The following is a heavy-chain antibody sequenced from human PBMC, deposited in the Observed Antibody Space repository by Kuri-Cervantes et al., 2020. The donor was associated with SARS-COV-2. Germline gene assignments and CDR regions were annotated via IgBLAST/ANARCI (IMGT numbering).Heavy chain of an antibody. J-gene: IGHJ5*01. Sequence: GESLKISCAASGFTFGSYAMTWVRQAPGKGLEWVSGISATSGATYYADSVKGRFTTFRDNSNNRLYLQMSSLRAEDTAVYYCARGRDIYASSWFEYWGQGVLVTVSS. CDR2: ISATSGAT. CDR3: ARGRDIYASSWFEY. D-gene: IGHD2-2*01. CDR1: GFTFGSYA. V-gene: IGHV3-23*01.